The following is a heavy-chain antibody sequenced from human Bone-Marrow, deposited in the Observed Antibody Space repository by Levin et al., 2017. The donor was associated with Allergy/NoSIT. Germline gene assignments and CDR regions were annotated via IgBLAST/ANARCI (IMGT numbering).Heavy chain of an antibody. Sequence: LSLTCAAPGFKFVDSAMHWVRQAPGKGLEWVSGISWNSGSIGYADSVRGRFTISRDNAKYSVYLQMNSLKIEDTALYYCAKERYSGSNSFDYWGQGTPVTVSS. CDR3: AKERYSGSNSFDY. V-gene: IGHV3-9*01. J-gene: IGHJ4*02. D-gene: IGHD1-26*01. CDR2: ISWNSGSI. CDR1: GFKFVDSA.